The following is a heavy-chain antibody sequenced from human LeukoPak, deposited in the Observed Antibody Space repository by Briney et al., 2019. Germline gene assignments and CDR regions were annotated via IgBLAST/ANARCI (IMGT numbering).Heavy chain of an antibody. V-gene: IGHV1-18*01. Sequence: ASVNVSCKASGYTFTNYHIAWVRQAPGRGLEWMGWVSTNDGNTVYAQRLQGRVTMTTDTSTSVAYMELRSLTSDDTAVYYCTRAPPGMTMMTDYWGQGTLVTVSS. D-gene: IGHD3-22*01. CDR2: VSTNDGNT. CDR3: TRAPPGMTMMTDY. CDR1: GYTFTNYH. J-gene: IGHJ4*02.